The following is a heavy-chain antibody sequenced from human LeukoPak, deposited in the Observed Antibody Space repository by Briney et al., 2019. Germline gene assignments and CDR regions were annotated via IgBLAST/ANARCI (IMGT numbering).Heavy chain of an antibody. CDR1: GFSFSSYT. CDR2: ISAISTYI. Sequence: GGSLRLSCAASGFSFSSYTMNWVRQAPGKGLEWVSSISAISTYIYYADSVKGRFTISRDNAENSLYLQMNSLRAEDTAVYYCARVGNDYYDMDVWGQGTTVTVSS. CDR3: ARVGNDYYDMDV. V-gene: IGHV3-21*01. J-gene: IGHJ6*02. D-gene: IGHD1-26*01.